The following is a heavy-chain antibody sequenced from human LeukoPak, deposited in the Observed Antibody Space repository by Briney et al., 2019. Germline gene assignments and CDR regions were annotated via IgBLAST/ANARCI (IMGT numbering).Heavy chain of an antibody. CDR2: ISGSGRST. CDR1: GFTVSSYG. Sequence: PGGSLRLSCAASGFTVSSYGMSWVRQAPGKGLEWVSAISGSGRSTYYADSVKGRFTISRDNSKHTLYLQVNSLRAEDTAIYYCAKYKYSGSPRAFDIWGQGTMVTVSS. V-gene: IGHV3-23*01. CDR3: AKYKYSGSPRAFDI. J-gene: IGHJ3*02. D-gene: IGHD1-26*01.